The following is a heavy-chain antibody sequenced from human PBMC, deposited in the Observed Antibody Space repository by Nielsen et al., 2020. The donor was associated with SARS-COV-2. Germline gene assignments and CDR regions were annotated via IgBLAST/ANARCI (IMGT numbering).Heavy chain of an antibody. J-gene: IGHJ6*02. CDR2: ISSSSSYT. Sequence: GGSLRLSCAASGFTFSSYAMSWVRQAPGKGLEWVSYISSSSSYTNYADSVKGRFTISRDNAKNSLYLQMNSLRAEDTALYYCATSAYSSSMDVWGQGTTVTVSS. D-gene: IGHD6-6*01. CDR3: ATSAYSSSMDV. V-gene: IGHV3-11*03. CDR1: GFTFSSYA.